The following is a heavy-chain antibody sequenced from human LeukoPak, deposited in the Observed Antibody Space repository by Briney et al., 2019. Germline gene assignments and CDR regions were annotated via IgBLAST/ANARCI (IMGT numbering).Heavy chain of an antibody. CDR1: GFTFSSYA. CDR3: ARDSGYCSSTSCLHYYYYMDA. D-gene: IGHD2-2*01. Sequence: GRSLRLSCAASGFTFSSYAMHWVRQAPGKGLEWVAVITYNGSNKYYADSVKGRFTISRDTSKNTLYLQMNSLRAEDTAVYYCARDSGYCSSTSCLHYYYYMDAWGKGTTVTVSS. CDR2: ITYNGSNK. V-gene: IGHV3-30*01. J-gene: IGHJ6*03.